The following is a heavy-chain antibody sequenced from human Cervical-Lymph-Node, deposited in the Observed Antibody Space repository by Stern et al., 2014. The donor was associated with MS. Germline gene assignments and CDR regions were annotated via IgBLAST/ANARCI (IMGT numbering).Heavy chain of an antibody. V-gene: IGHV4-59*01. CDR2: IYHSGSG. J-gene: IGHJ6*02. CDR1: GGSIRGYE. Sequence: MQLVESGPGLVKPSETLSLSCSVSGGSIRGYEWSWIRQPPGKGLEWIGHIYHSGSGNYNPSLRSRATISVDTSKNEFSLKLSPVTAADTAVYYCARVEEGVLRGLDVWGQGTTVIVSS. CDR3: ARVEEGVLRGLDV. D-gene: IGHD5/OR15-5a*01.